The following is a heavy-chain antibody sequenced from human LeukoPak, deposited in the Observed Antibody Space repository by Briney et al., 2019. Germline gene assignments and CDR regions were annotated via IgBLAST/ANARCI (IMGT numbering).Heavy chain of an antibody. D-gene: IGHD5-18*01. J-gene: IGHJ4*02. CDR3: AKPRGYSYGYGLVDY. V-gene: IGHV3-23*01. Sequence: QPGGSLRLSCAASGFTFSSYAMSWVRQAPGKGLDWVSAISSSGGSTYYADSVKGRFTISRDNSKNTLYLQMNSLRAEDTAVYYCAKPRGYSYGYGLVDYWGQGTLVTVSS. CDR1: GFTFSSYA. CDR2: ISSSGGST.